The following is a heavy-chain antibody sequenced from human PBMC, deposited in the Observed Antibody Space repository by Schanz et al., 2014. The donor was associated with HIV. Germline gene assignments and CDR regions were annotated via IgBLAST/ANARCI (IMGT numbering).Heavy chain of an antibody. J-gene: IGHJ4*02. D-gene: IGHD3-10*01. CDR1: GFSFSKYY. CDR3: ARARLIGNSGYPYSDF. Sequence: QVQLVASGGGLVKPGGSLRLSCVASGFSFSKYYINWIRQAPGQGLEWLSYIILTCATIYYLDSVRGRFTISRDNAKTSVDLQMDSLRLEDAALYYCARARLIGNSGYPYSDFWGQGAQVTVSS. CDR2: IILTCATI. V-gene: IGHV3-11*01.